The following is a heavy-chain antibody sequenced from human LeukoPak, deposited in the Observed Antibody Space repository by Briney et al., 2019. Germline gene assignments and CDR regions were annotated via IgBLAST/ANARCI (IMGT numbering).Heavy chain of an antibody. CDR1: GLTFSSYL. V-gene: IGHV3-74*01. J-gene: IGHJ6*03. CDR2: ISSDGSTT. CDR3: SSSSYYHYYMDV. D-gene: IGHD6-6*01. Sequence: GGSLRLSCVASGLTFSSYLMHWVRQTPGKGVVWVSHISSDGSTTSYAGSVKGRFAISRDNAKNTLYLQMNSLRAEDTAVYYCSSSSYYHYYMDVWGIGTTVTVSS.